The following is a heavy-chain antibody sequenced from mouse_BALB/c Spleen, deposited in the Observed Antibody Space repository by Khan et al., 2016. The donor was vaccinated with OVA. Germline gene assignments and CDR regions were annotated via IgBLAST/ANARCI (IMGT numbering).Heavy chain of an antibody. J-gene: IGHJ2*01. Sequence: VQLQQSGAELVKSGATVKLSCTASGLNIKDIYMHWLKQWPEQGLEWIGRIDLPNGNTKYDPKFQGKAIISADPSSYTAYLQLSSLSSEETAVYCCARMARKWDQRATLTVSS. V-gene: IGHV14-3*02. CDR2: IDLPNGNT. CDR1: GLNIKDIY. CDR3: ARMARK.